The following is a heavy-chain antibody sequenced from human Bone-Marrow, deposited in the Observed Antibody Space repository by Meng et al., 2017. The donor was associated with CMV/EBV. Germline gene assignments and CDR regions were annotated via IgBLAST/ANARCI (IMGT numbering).Heavy chain of an antibody. D-gene: IGHD3-16*01. V-gene: IGHV3-43D*03. CDR2: ISWDGGST. CDR1: GFTFDDYA. CDR3: AKAVGSWGGEVNY. J-gene: IGHJ4*02. Sequence: GGSLRLSCAASGFTFDDYAMHWVRQAPGKGLEWVSLISWDGGSTYYADSVKGRFTISRDNSKNSLYLQMNSLRAEKTALYYCAKAVGSWGGEVNYWGRGTLVTVYS.